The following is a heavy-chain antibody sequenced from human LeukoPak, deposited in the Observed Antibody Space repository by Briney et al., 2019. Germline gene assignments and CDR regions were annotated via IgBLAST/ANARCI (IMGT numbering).Heavy chain of an antibody. Sequence: PGGSLRLSCAASGFTFSSYSTNWVRQAPGKGLEWVSYISSSSSTIYYADSVKGQFTISRDNAKNSLYLQMNSLRAEDTAVYYCARDRRNYFDYWGQGTLVTVSS. J-gene: IGHJ4*02. CDR1: GFTFSSYS. CDR3: ARDRRNYFDY. CDR2: ISSSSSTI. V-gene: IGHV3-48*01.